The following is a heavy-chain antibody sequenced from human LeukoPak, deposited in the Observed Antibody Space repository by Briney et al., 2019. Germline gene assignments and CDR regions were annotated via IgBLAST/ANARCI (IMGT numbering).Heavy chain of an antibody. D-gene: IGHD3-10*01. Sequence: SETLSLTCTVSGGSISSYYCNWIRQPPGLRPEWIGYISYIGSTNYHPSLKRRVTMSVDLSKNQFSLKLSSVTAADTAVYYCARASGADRPSDYWGQGTLVTVSS. CDR1: GGSISSYY. V-gene: IGHV4-59*01. J-gene: IGHJ4*02. CDR2: ISYIGST. CDR3: ARASGADRPSDY.